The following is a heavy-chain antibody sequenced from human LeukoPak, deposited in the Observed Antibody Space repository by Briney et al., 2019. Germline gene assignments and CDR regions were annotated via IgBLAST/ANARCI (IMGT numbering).Heavy chain of an antibody. Sequence: GASVKVSCKAFGYTFTSYGISWVRQAPGQGLEWMGWISAYNGNTNYAQKLQGRVTMTTDTSTSTAYMELRSLRSDDTAVYYCARDEYIYCGGDCYSYPGLDYWGQGTLVTVSS. CDR1: GYTFTSYG. D-gene: IGHD2-21*02. V-gene: IGHV1-18*01. CDR3: ARDEYIYCGGDCYSYPGLDY. CDR2: ISAYNGNT. J-gene: IGHJ4*02.